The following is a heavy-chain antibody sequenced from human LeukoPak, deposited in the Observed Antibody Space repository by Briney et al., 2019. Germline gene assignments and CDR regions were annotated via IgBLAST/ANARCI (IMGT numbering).Heavy chain of an antibody. D-gene: IGHD3-3*01. CDR3: ARNDFWSGRLDY. CDR2: INHSGST. CDR1: GGSFSSYY. Sequence: SETLSLTCAVYGGSFSSYYWTWVRQPPGKGLEWIGEINHSGSTNYNPSLKSRGTISVDTSKSQFSLKLNSVTAADTAVYFCARNDFWSGRLDYWGQGTLVTVSS. V-gene: IGHV4-34*01. J-gene: IGHJ4*02.